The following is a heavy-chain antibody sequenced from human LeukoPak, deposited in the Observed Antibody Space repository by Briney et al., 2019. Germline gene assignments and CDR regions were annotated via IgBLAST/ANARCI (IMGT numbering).Heavy chain of an antibody. V-gene: IGHV4-59*01. D-gene: IGHD1-26*01. CDR1: GGSISSYY. CDR3: AISGSYFDAFDI. J-gene: IGHJ3*02. CDR2: IYYSGST. Sequence: SETLSLTCTVSGGSISSYYWSWIRQPPGKGLEWIGYIYYSGSTNYNPSLKSRVTISGDTSKNQFSLKLSSVTAADTAVYYCAISGSYFDAFDIWGQGTMVTVSS.